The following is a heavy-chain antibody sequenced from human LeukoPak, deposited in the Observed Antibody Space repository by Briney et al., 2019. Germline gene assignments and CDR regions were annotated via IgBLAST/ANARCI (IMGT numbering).Heavy chain of an antibody. CDR3: ARRGDGYNRGVFDY. CDR2: IRYDGSNK. Sequence: GGSLRLSCAASGFTFSSYGMHWVRKAPGKGLEWVAFIRYDGSNKYYADSVKGRFTISRDNAKNSLYLQMNSLRAEDTAVYYCARRGDGYNRGVFDYWGQGTLVTVSS. J-gene: IGHJ4*02. CDR1: GFTFSSYG. V-gene: IGHV3-30*02. D-gene: IGHD5-24*01.